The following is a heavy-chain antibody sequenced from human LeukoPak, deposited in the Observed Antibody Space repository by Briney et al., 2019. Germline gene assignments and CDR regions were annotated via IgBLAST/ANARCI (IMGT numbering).Heavy chain of an antibody. CDR2: IYSGGST. Sequence: GGSLRLSCAASGFTVSSNYMSWVRQAPGKGLEWVSVIYSGGSTYYADSVKGRFTISRDNSKNTLYLQMNSLRAEDTAVYYCAKQKDIVPYYGMDVWGKGTTVTVSS. V-gene: IGHV3-53*01. D-gene: IGHD2-8*01. CDR1: GFTVSSNY. CDR3: AKQKDIVPYYGMDV. J-gene: IGHJ6*04.